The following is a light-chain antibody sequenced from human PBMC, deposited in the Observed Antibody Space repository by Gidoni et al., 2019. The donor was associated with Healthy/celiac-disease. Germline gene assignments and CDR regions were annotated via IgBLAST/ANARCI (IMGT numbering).Light chain of an antibody. V-gene: IGKV1-5*03. CDR1: QSLSSW. Sequence: DIQMTQSPSTLSASAGDRVTITCRASQSLSSWLAWYQQKPGKAPKLLIYKASSLESGVPSRFSGSGSGTEFTLTISSLQPDDFASYYCKQYNSYSTFGEGTKVEIK. J-gene: IGKJ1*01. CDR2: KAS. CDR3: KQYNSYST.